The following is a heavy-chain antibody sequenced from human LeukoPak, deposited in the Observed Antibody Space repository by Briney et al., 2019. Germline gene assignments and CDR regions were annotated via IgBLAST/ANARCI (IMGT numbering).Heavy chain of an antibody. V-gene: IGHV4-31*03. Sequence: SETLSLTCTVSGGSISSGGYYWSWIRQHPGKGLEWIGYIYYSGSTYYNPSLKSRVTISVDTSKNQFSLKLSSVTAADTAVYYCARVKPSDTAMVFSPHHFDYWGQGTLVTVSS. D-gene: IGHD5-18*01. CDR2: IYYSGST. CDR1: GGSISSGGYY. CDR3: ARVKPSDTAMVFSPHHFDY. J-gene: IGHJ4*02.